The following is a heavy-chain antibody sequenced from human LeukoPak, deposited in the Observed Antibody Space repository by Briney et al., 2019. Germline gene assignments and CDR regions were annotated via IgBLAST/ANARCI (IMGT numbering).Heavy chain of an antibody. CDR3: ATSSEGGYSYGSDIDY. J-gene: IGHJ4*02. Sequence: GASVKVSCKASGYTFTAYYMYWVRQAPGQGLECMGRINPNSGGTIYAQKFQGRVTMTRDTSISTAYMELSRLRSDDTAVYYCATSSEGGYSYGSDIDYWGQGTLVTVSS. D-gene: IGHD5-18*01. CDR2: INPNSGGT. CDR1: GYTFTAYY. V-gene: IGHV1-2*06.